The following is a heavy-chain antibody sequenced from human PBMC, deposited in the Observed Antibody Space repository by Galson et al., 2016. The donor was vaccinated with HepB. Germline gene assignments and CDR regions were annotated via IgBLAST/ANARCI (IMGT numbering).Heavy chain of an antibody. CDR1: GFTFSSYA. Sequence: SLRLSCAASGFTFSSYAMGWVRQAPGKGLEWVSDISGSGGSTDYADSVKGRFTISRDNSKNTRHRQMNSLIAEDTAVYYCVKDDPRVATLDCWVQGTLVTVSS. CDR3: VKDDPRVATLDC. D-gene: IGHD2-15*01. CDR2: ISGSGGST. V-gene: IGHV3-23*01. J-gene: IGHJ4*02.